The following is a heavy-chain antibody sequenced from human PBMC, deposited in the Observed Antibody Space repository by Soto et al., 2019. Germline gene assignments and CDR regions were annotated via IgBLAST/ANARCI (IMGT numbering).Heavy chain of an antibody. CDR1: GFRFEDHV. Sequence: EVQLVESGGGLVHPGRSLRLSCGASGFRFEDHVMNWVRQAPGKGLEWVGHISWNSYSIGYGGSVRGRFTISRDNATNTLYLQMNSLRPEDTALYYCARSWSDSTSGRVDVWGQGTTVTVSS. CDR3: ARSWSDSTSGRVDV. CDR2: ISWNSYSI. V-gene: IGHV3-9*01. J-gene: IGHJ6*02. D-gene: IGHD3-3*01.